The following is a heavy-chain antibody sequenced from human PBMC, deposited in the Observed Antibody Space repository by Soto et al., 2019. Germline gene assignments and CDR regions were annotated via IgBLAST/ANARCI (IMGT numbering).Heavy chain of an antibody. CDR3: ARDGYCTNGVCYIPYYYYGMDV. CDR2: ISSSSSYI. D-gene: IGHD2-8*01. V-gene: IGHV3-21*01. J-gene: IGHJ6*02. CDR1: GFTFSGYS. Sequence: GGSLRLSCAASGFTFSGYSMNWVRQAPGKGLEWVSSISSSSSYIYYADSVKGRFTISRDNAKNSLYLQMNSLRAEDTAVYYCARDGYCTNGVCYIPYYYYGMDVWGQGTTVTVSS.